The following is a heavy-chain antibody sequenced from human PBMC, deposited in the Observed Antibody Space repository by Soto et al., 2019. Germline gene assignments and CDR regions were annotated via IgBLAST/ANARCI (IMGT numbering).Heavy chain of an antibody. CDR2: ISYDGSNK. CDR1: GFTFSSYG. V-gene: IGHV3-30*18. J-gene: IGHJ6*02. CDR3: AKDRDSSGWFSGYYYGVDV. Sequence: GGFLRLSCAASGFTFSSYGRHWVRQAPGKGLEWVALISYDGSNKYYADSVKGRFTISRDNSKNTLSLQVSSLRPEDTAVYYCAKDRDSSGWFSGYYYGVDVWGQGTTVTVSS. D-gene: IGHD6-19*01.